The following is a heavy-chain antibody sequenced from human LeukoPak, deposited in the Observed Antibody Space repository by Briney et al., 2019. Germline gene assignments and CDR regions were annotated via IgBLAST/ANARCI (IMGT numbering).Heavy chain of an antibody. J-gene: IGHJ4*02. CDR2: FDPEDGET. Sequence: ASVKVSCKVSGYTLTELSMHWVRQAPGKGLEWMGGFDPEDGETIYAQKFQGRVTMTEDTSTDTAYMELSSLRSEDTAVYYCATAYLGSGELFSNSFDYWGQGTLVTVSS. D-gene: IGHD3-10*01. V-gene: IGHV1-24*01. CDR1: GYTLTELS. CDR3: ATAYLGSGELFSNSFDY.